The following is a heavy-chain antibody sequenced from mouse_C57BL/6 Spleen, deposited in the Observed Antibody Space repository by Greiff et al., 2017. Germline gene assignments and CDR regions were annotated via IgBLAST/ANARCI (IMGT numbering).Heavy chain of an antibody. CDR1: GFTFTDYY. Sequence: VQLKQSGPVLVKPGPSVKISCKASGFTFTDYYMHWVKQSHGKSLEWIGLVYPYNGGTSYNQKFKGKATLTVDTSSSTAYMGLNSLTSEDSAVYYCGRSGTAQASYFGYWGQGTTLTVSS. CDR2: VYPYNGGT. D-gene: IGHD3-2*02. CDR3: GRSGTAQASYFGY. V-gene: IGHV1-36*01. J-gene: IGHJ2*01.